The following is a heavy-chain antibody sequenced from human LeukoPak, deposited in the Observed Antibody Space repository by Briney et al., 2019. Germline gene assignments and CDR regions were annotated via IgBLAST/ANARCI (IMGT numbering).Heavy chain of an antibody. CDR1: GFTFSSYS. Sequence: GGSLRLSCAASGFTFSSYSMNWVRQAPGKGLEGVSSISSSSSYIYYADSVKGRFTISRDNAKNSLYLQMNSLRAEDTAVYYCARDLRIVVVPAAITNYYYMDVWGKGTTVTVSS. J-gene: IGHJ6*03. CDR3: ARDLRIVVVPAAITNYYYMDV. V-gene: IGHV3-21*01. CDR2: ISSSSSYI. D-gene: IGHD2-2*02.